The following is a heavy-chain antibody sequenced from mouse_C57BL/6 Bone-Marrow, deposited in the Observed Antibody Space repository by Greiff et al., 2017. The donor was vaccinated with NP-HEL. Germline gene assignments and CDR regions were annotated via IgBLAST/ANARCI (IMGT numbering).Heavy chain of an antibody. CDR1: GYTFTSYW. Sequence: VQLQQPGAELVKPGASVKVSCKASGYTFTSYWMHWVKQRPGQGLEWIGRIHPSDSDTNYNQKLKGKATLTVDKSSSTAYMQLSSLTSEDSAVYYCAIKRITTVVATDYWGQGTTLTVSS. V-gene: IGHV1-74*01. J-gene: IGHJ2*01. CDR2: IHPSDSDT. D-gene: IGHD1-1*01. CDR3: AIKRITTVVATDY.